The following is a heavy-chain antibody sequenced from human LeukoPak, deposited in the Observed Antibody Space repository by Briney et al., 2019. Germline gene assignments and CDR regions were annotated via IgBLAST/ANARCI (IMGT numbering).Heavy chain of an antibody. J-gene: IGHJ3*02. CDR2: LNPKSGAT. Sequence: TVKLSCKASGYTFTAYYMHWVRQAPGQGLEWMGWLNPKSGATNYAQKLQGRVAMTWDTSISTAYMELSSLRSDDMAVYYCARDDGATSANAFDIWGQGTMVTVSS. V-gene: IGHV1-2*02. CDR3: ARDDGATSANAFDI. CDR1: GYTFTAYY. D-gene: IGHD5-24*01.